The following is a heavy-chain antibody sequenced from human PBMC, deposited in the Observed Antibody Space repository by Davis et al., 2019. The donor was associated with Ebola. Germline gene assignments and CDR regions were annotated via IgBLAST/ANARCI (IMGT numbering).Heavy chain of an antibody. V-gene: IGHV4-59*01. CDR3: ASHSYGTFDY. D-gene: IGHD5-18*01. CDR1: GGSISSYY. CDR2: IYYSVST. J-gene: IGHJ4*02. Sequence: PSETLSLTCTVSGGSISSYYWSWIRQPPGKGLEWIGYIYYSVSTNYNPSLKSRVTISVDTSKNQFSLKLSSVTAAETAVYYCASHSYGTFDYWGQGTLVTVSS.